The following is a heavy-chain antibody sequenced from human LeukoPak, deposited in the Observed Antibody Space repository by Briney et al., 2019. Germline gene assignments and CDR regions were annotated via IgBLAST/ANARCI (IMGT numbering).Heavy chain of an antibody. CDR2: INPNSGGT. V-gene: IGHV1-2*02. Sequence: ASVKVSCKASGYTFTSYYMHWVRQAPGQGLEWMGWINPNSGGTNYAQKFQGRVTMTRDTSISTAYMELSRLRSDDTAVYHCARDLYSRRMNYYGSGSYFAYWGQGTLVTVSS. J-gene: IGHJ4*02. D-gene: IGHD3-10*01. CDR1: GYTFTSYY. CDR3: ARDLYSRRMNYYGSGSYFAY.